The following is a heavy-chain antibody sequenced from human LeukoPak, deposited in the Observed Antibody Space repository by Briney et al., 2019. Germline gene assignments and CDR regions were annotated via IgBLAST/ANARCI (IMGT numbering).Heavy chain of an antibody. Sequence: SETLSLTCTVSGGSISSFYWSWVRQPPGKGLEWIGYIYYSGYTNYNPSLKSRVTISVDTSKNQFSLKLSSGTAADTAVYYRARQYTSGYYYFDYWGQGTLVTVSS. D-gene: IGHD3-22*01. CDR2: IYYSGYT. J-gene: IGHJ4*02. V-gene: IGHV4-59*08. CDR3: ARQYTSGYYYFDY. CDR1: GGSISSFY.